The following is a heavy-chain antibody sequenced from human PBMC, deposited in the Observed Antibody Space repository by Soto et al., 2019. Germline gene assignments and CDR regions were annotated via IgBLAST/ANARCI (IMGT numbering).Heavy chain of an antibody. Sequence: EVQLVESGGDLVKTGGSLRLSCTVSGLTFSDAWLTWVRQAPGKGLEWVGRIKSKSDGGTTDYAAPVKGRFTISRDDSKNMLYLQMDSQKTEDTAVYYCTTGGGWGQGTLVTVSS. V-gene: IGHV3-15*01. CDR1: GLTFSDAW. CDR3: TTGGG. D-gene: IGHD3-16*01. CDR2: IKSKSDGGTT. J-gene: IGHJ4*02.